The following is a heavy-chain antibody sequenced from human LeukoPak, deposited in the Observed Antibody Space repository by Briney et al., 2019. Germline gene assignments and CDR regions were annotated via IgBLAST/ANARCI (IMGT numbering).Heavy chain of an antibody. D-gene: IGHD1-26*01. Sequence: GESLKISCKASGYTFVGHWIGWVRQMPGKGLEWMGIIYPRDSDTRYSPSFQGQVTISADKSISTAYLQWSSLKASDTAIYYCARLTGSYSDYWGQGTLVTVSS. J-gene: IGHJ4*02. CDR2: IYPRDSDT. CDR3: ARLTGSYSDY. CDR1: GYTFVGHW. V-gene: IGHV5-51*01.